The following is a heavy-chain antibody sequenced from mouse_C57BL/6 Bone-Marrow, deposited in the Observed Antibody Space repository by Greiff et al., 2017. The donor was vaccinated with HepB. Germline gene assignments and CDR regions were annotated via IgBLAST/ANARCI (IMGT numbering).Heavy chain of an antibody. J-gene: IGHJ1*03. CDR2: IDPSDSYT. V-gene: IGHV1-50*01. CDR3: AGGKDWYFDV. Sequence: QVQLKESGAELVKPGASVKLSCKASGYTFTSYWMQWVKQRPGQGLEWIGEIDPSDSYTNYNQKFKGKATLTVDTSSSTAYMQLSSLTSEDSAVYYCAGGKDWYFDVWGTGTTVTVSS. CDR1: GYTFTSYW. D-gene: IGHD2-1*01.